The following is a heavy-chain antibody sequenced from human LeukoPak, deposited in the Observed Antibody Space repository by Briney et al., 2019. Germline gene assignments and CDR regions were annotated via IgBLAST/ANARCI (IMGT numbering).Heavy chain of an antibody. CDR3: ATIVRGGYNGNCFDY. J-gene: IGHJ4*02. CDR2: INPNSGGA. V-gene: IGHV1-2*02. D-gene: IGHD3-22*01. Sequence: GASVKVSCKASGDSLIGYYIHWVAQAPGQGLEWMGWINPNSGGANYAQKFQGRVTMTKDTSITTAYLELSRLTSDDTAVYYCATIVRGGYNGNCFDYWGQGTLVTVSS. CDR1: GDSLIGYY.